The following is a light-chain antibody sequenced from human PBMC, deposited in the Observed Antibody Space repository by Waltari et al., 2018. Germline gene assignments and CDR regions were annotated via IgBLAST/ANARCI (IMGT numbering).Light chain of an antibody. V-gene: IGKV1-39*01. CDR1: QNLSNY. J-gene: IGKJ2*01. CDR3: QQYYTTPPT. Sequence: DIQMTQSPSSLSASVGDRVTITCRASQNLSNYLNWYQQRPGKAPQHLIYAASSLQSGVPDRFSGSGSGTDFTLTISSLQAEDVAVYYCQQYYTTPPTFGQGTRLEIK. CDR2: AAS.